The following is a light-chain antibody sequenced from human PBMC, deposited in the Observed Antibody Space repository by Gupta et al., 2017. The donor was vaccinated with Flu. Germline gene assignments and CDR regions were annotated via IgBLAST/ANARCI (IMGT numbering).Light chain of an antibody. CDR3: QQLNSCPRT. CDR1: QGISNY. J-gene: IGKJ1*01. CDR2: HAS. V-gene: IGKV1-9*01. Sequence: PSFLSASVGDRVTITCRASQGISNYLAWYQQKPGKAPKLLIYHASTLESGVPSRFSGSGSWSNFTLTISSLQTEDFATYYCQQLNSCPRTFGQGTKVEAK.